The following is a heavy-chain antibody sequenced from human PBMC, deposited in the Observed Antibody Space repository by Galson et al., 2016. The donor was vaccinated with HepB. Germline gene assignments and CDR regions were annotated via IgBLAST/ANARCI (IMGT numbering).Heavy chain of an antibody. Sequence: SLRLSCAASGFTFSSYSMNWVRQAPGKGLEWVSYISSSSSTIYYADSVKGRFTISRDNAKNSLYLQMNSLRDEDTAVYYCSAVEYGGKGFDNWGQGTLVTVSS. CDR1: GFTFSSYS. J-gene: IGHJ4*02. V-gene: IGHV3-48*02. CDR2: ISSSSSTI. CDR3: SAVEYGGKGFDN. D-gene: IGHD4-23*01.